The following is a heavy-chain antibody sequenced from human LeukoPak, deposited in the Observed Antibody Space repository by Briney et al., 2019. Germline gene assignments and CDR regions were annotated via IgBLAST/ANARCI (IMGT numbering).Heavy chain of an antibody. D-gene: IGHD2-15*01. V-gene: IGHV1-46*01. CDR1: GYSLTSYA. J-gene: IGHJ2*01. CDR3: ARSICSGGSCYSRSYWYFDL. CDR2: INPSGGST. Sequence: GASVKVSCKASGYSLTSYALNWVRQAPGQGFEWMGIINPSGGSTSYAQKFQGRVTMTRDTSTSTVYMELSSLRSEDTAVYYCARSICSGGSCYSRSYWYFDLWGRGTLVTVSS.